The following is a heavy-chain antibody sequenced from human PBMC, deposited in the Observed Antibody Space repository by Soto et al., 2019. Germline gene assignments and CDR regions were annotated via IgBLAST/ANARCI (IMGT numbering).Heavy chain of an antibody. CDR1: GFTFSSYA. J-gene: IGHJ6*02. D-gene: IGHD3-10*01. CDR3: ARDFDGAGSYGEPRWYYGMDV. CDR2: ISYDGSNK. V-gene: IGHV3-30-3*01. Sequence: QVQLVESGGGVVQPGRSLRLSCAASGFTFSSYAMHWVRQAPGKGLEWVAVISYDGSNKYYADSVKGRFTISRDNSKNTLYLQMNSLRAEDTAVYYCARDFDGAGSYGEPRWYYGMDVWGQGTTVTVSS.